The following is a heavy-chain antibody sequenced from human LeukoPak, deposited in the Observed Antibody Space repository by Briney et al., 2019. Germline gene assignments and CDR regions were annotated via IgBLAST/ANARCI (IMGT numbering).Heavy chain of an antibody. Sequence: PGGSLRLSCAASGFTFSSHWMHWVRQAPGKGLVWVSGISPDGGSTTYADSVKGRFTISRDNAKNTLYLQMNSLRAEDTAVYYCARDATYYVWGSYRPYYFDYWGQGTLVTVSS. CDR3: ARDATYYVWGSYRPYYFDY. J-gene: IGHJ4*02. V-gene: IGHV3-74*01. CDR1: GFTFSSHW. D-gene: IGHD3-16*02. CDR2: ISPDGGST.